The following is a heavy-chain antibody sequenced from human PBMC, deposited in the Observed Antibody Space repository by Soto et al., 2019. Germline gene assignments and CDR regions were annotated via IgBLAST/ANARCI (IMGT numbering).Heavy chain of an antibody. CDR3: ARDLAAAVTWGY. CDR2: ISAYNGNT. V-gene: IGHV1-18*01. Sequence: QVQLVQSGAEVKKPGASVKVSCKASGYTFTSYGISWVRQAPGQGLEWMGWISAYNGNTNYAQKLQGRVNMTTDTSTSTADMELRSLRSDETAVYYCARDLAAAVTWGYWGQGTLVTVSS. D-gene: IGHD6-13*01. J-gene: IGHJ4*02. CDR1: GYTFTSYG.